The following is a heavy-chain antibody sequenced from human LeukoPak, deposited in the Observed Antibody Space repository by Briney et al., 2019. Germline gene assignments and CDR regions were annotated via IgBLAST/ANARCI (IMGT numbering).Heavy chain of an antibody. CDR2: IYYSGST. Sequence: SETLSLTCTVSGGSISSYYWSWIRQPPGKGLEWIGYIYYSGSTNYNPSLKSRVTISIDTSKNQFSLKLSSVTAADTAVYYCARGPPYDFWKGYYFDYWGQGTLVTVSS. J-gene: IGHJ4*02. CDR3: ARGPPYDFWKGYYFDY. V-gene: IGHV4-59*01. D-gene: IGHD3-3*01. CDR1: GGSISSYY.